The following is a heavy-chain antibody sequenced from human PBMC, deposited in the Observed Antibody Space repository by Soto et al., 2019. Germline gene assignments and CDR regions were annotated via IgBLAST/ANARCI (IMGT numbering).Heavy chain of an antibody. D-gene: IGHD2-21*02. CDR3: ASVLDCAGHCPNWFDP. CDR1: GFTVSSNY. V-gene: IGHV3-53*04. J-gene: IGHJ5*02. CDR2: IYSGGST. Sequence: EVQLVESGGGLVQPGGSLRLSCAASGFTVSSNYMSWVRQAPGKGLEWVSVIYSGGSTYYADSVKGRFTISRHNSKNTLYLQMTSLRAQDTALSYCASVLDCAGHCPNWFDPWGQGTLVTVSS.